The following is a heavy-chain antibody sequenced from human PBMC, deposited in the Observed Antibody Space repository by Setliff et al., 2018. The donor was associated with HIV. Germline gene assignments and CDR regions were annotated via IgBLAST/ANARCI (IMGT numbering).Heavy chain of an antibody. D-gene: IGHD6-6*01. J-gene: IGHJ4*02. V-gene: IGHV4-61*02. CDR1: GGSVRGDPYY. Sequence: SETLSLTCTVSGGSVRGDPYYWSWIRKSAGKGLEWIGRIYATGGTNYNPSLKSRVTISLATSTNQFSLRLTSVTAADTALYYCARGLWWYTSSPFDYWGQGTLVTVSS. CDR3: ARGLWWYTSSPFDY. CDR2: IYATGGT.